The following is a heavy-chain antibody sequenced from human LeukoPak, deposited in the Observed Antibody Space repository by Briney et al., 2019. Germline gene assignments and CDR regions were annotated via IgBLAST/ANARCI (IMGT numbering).Heavy chain of an antibody. Sequence: PGGSLRLSCAASGFTFSTYAMTWVRQAPGKGLEWVSGIATGGSSTYYADSVKGRFTIARDNSKNTLFLQMNSLRAEDTAVYYCAKDTRGLASRDFDCWGQGTLATVSS. J-gene: IGHJ5*01. CDR2: IATGGSST. CDR3: AKDTRGLASRDFDC. D-gene: IGHD1-26*01. V-gene: IGHV3-23*01. CDR1: GFTFSTYA.